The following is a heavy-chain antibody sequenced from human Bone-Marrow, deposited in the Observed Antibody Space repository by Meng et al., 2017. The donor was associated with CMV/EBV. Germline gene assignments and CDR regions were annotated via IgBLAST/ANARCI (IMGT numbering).Heavy chain of an antibody. CDR1: GFTFSSYA. CDR3: VKDGGYYSGDY. V-gene: IGHV3-30*02. D-gene: IGHD4-11*01. CDR2: IHYDGTTK. Sequence: QVQVVASGGGVVQPGGSLGLSCAASGFTFSSYAMYWVRQAPGKGLQWVSFIHYDGTTKHCVDSVKGRFTISRDNSKNTLYLQMNSLRTEDTAVYYCVKDGGYYSGDYWGQGTLVTVSS. J-gene: IGHJ4*02.